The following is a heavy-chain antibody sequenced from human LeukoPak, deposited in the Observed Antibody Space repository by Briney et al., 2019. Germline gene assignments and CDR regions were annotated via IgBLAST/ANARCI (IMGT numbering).Heavy chain of an antibody. CDR2: IWYDGSNK. J-gene: IGHJ4*02. CDR3: ARDKVGVWGSYRYMSLDY. CDR1: GFTFSSYG. Sequence: PGGSLRLSCAASGFTFSSYGIHWVRQAPGKGLEWVAVIWYDGSNKYYADSVKGRFTFSRDNSKNTLYLQMNSLRAEDTAVYYCARDKVGVWGSYRYMSLDYWGQGTLVTVSS. V-gene: IGHV3-33*01. D-gene: IGHD3-16*02.